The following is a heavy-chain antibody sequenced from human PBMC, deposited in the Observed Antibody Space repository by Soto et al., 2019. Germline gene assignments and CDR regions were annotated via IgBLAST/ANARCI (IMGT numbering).Heavy chain of an antibody. CDR2: IYYSGST. V-gene: IGHV4-31*03. CDR1: GGSISSGGYY. J-gene: IGHJ6*02. CDR3: SRDCATSDCYSYGMDV. Sequence: PSETLSLTCTVSGGSISSGGYYWSWIRQHPGKGLEWIGYIYYSGSTYYNPSLKSRVTISVDTSKNQFSVKLSSVTAAATAVYYCSRDCATSDCYSYGMDVWGQGTMVTVSS. D-gene: IGHD5-12*01.